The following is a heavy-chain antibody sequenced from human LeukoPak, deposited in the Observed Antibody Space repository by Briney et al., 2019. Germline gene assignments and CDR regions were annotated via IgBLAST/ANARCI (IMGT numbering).Heavy chain of an antibody. D-gene: IGHD2-2*01. CDR3: ASSRGCSSTSCYVGGGWYYYYGMDV. J-gene: IGHJ6*04. V-gene: IGHV1-69*13. Sequence: GASVKVSCKASGGTFSSYAISWVRQAPGQGLEWMGGIIPIFGTANYAQKFQGSVTITADESTSTAYMELSSLRSEDTAVYYCASSRGCSSTSCYVGGGWYYYYGMDVWGKGTTVTVSS. CDR2: IIPIFGTA. CDR1: GGTFSSYA.